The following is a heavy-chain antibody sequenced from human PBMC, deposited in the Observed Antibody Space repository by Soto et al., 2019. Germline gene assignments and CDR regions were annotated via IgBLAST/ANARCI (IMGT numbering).Heavy chain of an antibody. CDR2: FDPEDGET. J-gene: IGHJ4*02. Sequence: VRKAPGKGLEWMGGFDPEDGETIYAQKFQGRVTMTEDTSTDTAYMELSSLRSEDTAVYYCATAAGIKNYLEYWGQGTLVTVSS. CDR3: ATAAGIKNYLEY. D-gene: IGHD6-13*01. V-gene: IGHV1-24*01.